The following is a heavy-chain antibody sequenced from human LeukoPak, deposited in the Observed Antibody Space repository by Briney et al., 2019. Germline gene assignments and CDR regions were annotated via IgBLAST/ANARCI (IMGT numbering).Heavy chain of an antibody. CDR1: GGSISSGDYY. V-gene: IGHV4-30-4*01. Sequence: SETLSLTCTVSGGSISSGDYYWSWIRQPPGKGLEWIGYIYYSGSTYYNPSLKSRVTISVDTSKNQFSLKLSSVTAADTAVYYCARVGVFGVVSDSWGQGILVTVSS. D-gene: IGHD3-3*01. CDR3: ARVGVFGVVSDS. J-gene: IGHJ4*02. CDR2: IYYSGST.